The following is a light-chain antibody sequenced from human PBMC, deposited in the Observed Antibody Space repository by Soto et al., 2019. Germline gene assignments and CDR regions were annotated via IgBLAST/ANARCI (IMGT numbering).Light chain of an antibody. CDR2: DAS. J-gene: IGKJ1*01. CDR1: QSIRSRS. Sequence: EIVLTQSPGTLSLSPGDRASLSCRASQSIRSRSLAWYQQKPFQAPSLVLYDASTRTSAFPERFSGRGSGTNCAISISRLKPGDFAVYYCQLYGDSPWTFGQG. CDR3: QLYGDSPWT. V-gene: IGKV3-20*01.